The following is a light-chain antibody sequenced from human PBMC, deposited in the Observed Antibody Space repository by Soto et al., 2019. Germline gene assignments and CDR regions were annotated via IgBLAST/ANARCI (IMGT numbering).Light chain of an antibody. CDR1: QGIANF. V-gene: IGKV1-9*01. CDR3: QQLNSFPIP. CDR2: GAS. Sequence: IQLTQSPSSLSASVGDRVTISCRASQGIANFLAWYQQKPGKAPKLLIYGASTLQSGVPSRFSGSGSGTDFTLTISSLQPEDFAIYSCQQLNSFPIPFGPGTKVDIK. J-gene: IGKJ3*01.